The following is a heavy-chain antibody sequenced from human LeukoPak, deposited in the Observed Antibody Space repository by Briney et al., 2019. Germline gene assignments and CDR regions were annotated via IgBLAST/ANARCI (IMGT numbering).Heavy chain of an antibody. CDR1: GGTFSSYA. Sequence: SVKVSCKASGGTFSSYAISWVRQAPGQGLEWMGRIIPIFGTANYAQKFQGRVTITTDESTSTAYMELSSPRSEDTAVYYCARDQLGAMSTHIDYWGQGTLVTVSS. CDR3: ARDQLGAMSTHIDY. CDR2: IIPIFGTA. D-gene: IGHD1-26*01. V-gene: IGHV1-69*05. J-gene: IGHJ4*02.